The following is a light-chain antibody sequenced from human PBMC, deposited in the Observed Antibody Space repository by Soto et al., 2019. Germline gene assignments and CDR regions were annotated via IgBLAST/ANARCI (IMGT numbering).Light chain of an antibody. CDR1: QGVGTS. V-gene: IGKV3-15*01. J-gene: IGKJ5*01. CDR2: SAS. CDR3: QQYTNWPPIT. Sequence: EIVMTQSPATLSVSPGVRATLSCRASQGVGTSVAWYRQKPGQAPRLLIYSASTRATGIPDRFSGSGSGTEFTLTISSLQSKDFGVYYCQQYTNWPPITFGQGTRLEIK.